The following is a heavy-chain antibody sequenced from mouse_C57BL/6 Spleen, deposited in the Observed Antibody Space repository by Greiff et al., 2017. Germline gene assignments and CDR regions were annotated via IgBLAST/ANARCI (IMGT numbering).Heavy chain of an antibody. Sequence: QVQLKESGPGLVAPSQSLSITCTVSGFSLTSYGVHWVRQPPGKGLEWLVVIWSDGSTTYNSALKSRLSISKDNSKSQVFLKMNSLQTDDTAMYYCARHQGDDGAWFAYWGQGTLVTVSA. V-gene: IGHV2-6-1*01. J-gene: IGHJ3*01. CDR2: IWSDGST. D-gene: IGHD2-12*01. CDR1: GFSLTSYG. CDR3: ARHQGDDGAWFAY.